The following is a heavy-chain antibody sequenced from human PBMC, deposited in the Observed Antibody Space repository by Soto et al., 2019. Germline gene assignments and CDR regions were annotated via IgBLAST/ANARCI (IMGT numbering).Heavy chain of an antibody. J-gene: IGHJ4*02. Sequence: QVQLVQSGAEVKKPGASVKVSCKASGYTFTSYAMHWVRQAPGQRLEWMGWINAGNGITKYSQKFQGRVTITRDTSASTAYMELSSLRSEDTAVYYCARDPWTAGYDPYDFDYWGQGTLVTVSS. D-gene: IGHD5-12*01. V-gene: IGHV1-3*01. CDR3: ARDPWTAGYDPYDFDY. CDR1: GYTFTSYA. CDR2: INAGNGIT.